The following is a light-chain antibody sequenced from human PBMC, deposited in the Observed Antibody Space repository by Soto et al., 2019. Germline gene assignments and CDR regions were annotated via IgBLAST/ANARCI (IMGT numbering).Light chain of an antibody. Sequence: DIQMTQSPSTLSASVGDRVTITCRASQSISSWLAWYQQKPGKAPKLLISKASNLESGVPSRFSGSGSGTELTLTISSLQPDDFATYYCQQYNNYPYTFGQGTKLEIK. CDR1: QSISSW. J-gene: IGKJ2*01. CDR3: QQYNNYPYT. V-gene: IGKV1-5*03. CDR2: KAS.